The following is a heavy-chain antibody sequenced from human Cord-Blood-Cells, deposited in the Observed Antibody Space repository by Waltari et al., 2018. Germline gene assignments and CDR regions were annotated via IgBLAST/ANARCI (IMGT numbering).Heavy chain of an antibody. CDR2: INPKSGGT. J-gene: IGHJ4*02. CDR3: ARSLIAAAGTMDY. CDR1: GYTFTGYY. Sequence: QVQLVQSGAEVKKPGASVKVSCKASGYTFTGYYMHWVRQAPGQGLEWMGWINPKSGGTNYAQKFQGRVTMTRDTSISTAYMELSRLRSDDTAVYYCARSLIAAAGTMDYWGQGTLVTVSS. V-gene: IGHV1-2*02. D-gene: IGHD6-13*01.